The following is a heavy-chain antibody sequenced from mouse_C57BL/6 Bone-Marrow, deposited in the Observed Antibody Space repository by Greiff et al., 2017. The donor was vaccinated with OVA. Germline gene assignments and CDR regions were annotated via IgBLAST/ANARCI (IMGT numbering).Heavy chain of an antibody. CDR1: GYTFTDYY. J-gene: IGHJ3*01. V-gene: IGHV1-19*01. Sequence: VQLQQSGPVLVKPGASVKMSCKASGYTFTDYYMNWVKQSHGKSLEWIGVINPYNGGTSYNQKFKGKATLTVDKSSSTAYMELNSLTSEDSAVYYCARQLRLLAWCAYWGQGTLVTVSA. CDR3: ARQLRLLAWCAY. D-gene: IGHD3-2*02. CDR2: INPYNGGT.